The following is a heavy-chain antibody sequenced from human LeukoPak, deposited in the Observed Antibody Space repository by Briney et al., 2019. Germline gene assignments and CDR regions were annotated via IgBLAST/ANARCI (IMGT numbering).Heavy chain of an antibody. Sequence: ASVKVSCKVSGYTLTELSMHWVRQAPGKGLEWMGGFDPEDGETIYAQKFQGRVTMTGDTSTDTAYMELSSLRSEDTAVYYCATGRPNDFWSGYPEGHFDYWGQGTLVTVSS. J-gene: IGHJ4*02. V-gene: IGHV1-24*01. CDR1: GYTLTELS. CDR2: FDPEDGET. CDR3: ATGRPNDFWSGYPEGHFDY. D-gene: IGHD3-3*01.